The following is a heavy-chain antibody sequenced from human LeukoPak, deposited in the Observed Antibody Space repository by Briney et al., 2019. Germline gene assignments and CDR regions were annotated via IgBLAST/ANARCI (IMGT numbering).Heavy chain of an antibody. Sequence: SETLPLTCTVSGGSISSGGYYWSWIRQPPGKGLEWIGYIYHSGSTYYNPSLKSRATISVDRSKNQFSLKLSSVTAADTAVYYCARGSEDIVVVPAAIVMDVWGKGTTVTVSS. V-gene: IGHV4-30-2*01. J-gene: IGHJ6*04. CDR3: ARGSEDIVVVPAAIVMDV. CDR1: GGSISSGGYY. D-gene: IGHD2-2*02. CDR2: IYHSGST.